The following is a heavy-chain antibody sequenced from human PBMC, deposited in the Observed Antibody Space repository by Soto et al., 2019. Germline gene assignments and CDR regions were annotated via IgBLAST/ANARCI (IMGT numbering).Heavy chain of an antibody. Sequence: SETLSLTCTVSGGSISSGDYYWSRIRQPPGKGLEWIGYIYYSGSTYYNPSLKSRVTISVDTSKNQFSLKLSSVTAADTAVYYCAREYPYSIAAYYIDYSGQGTLVTGSS. CDR2: IYYSGST. CDR1: GGSISSGDYY. J-gene: IGHJ4*02. D-gene: IGHD6-6*01. CDR3: AREYPYSIAAYYIDY. V-gene: IGHV4-30-4*01.